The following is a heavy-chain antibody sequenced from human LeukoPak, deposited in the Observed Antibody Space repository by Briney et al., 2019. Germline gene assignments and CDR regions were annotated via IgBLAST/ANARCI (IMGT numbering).Heavy chain of an antibody. J-gene: IGHJ4*02. CDR1: GYTFTSYY. CDR3: ARGGGVYDILTGYYFFGGY. CDR2: INPSGGST. V-gene: IGHV1-46*01. Sequence: GASVKVSCKASGYTFTSYYMHWVRQAPGQGLEWMGIINPSGGSTSYAQKFQGRVTMTRDTSTSTVYMELSSLRSEDTAVYYCARGGGVYDILTGYYFFGGYWGQGTLVTVSS. D-gene: IGHD3-9*01.